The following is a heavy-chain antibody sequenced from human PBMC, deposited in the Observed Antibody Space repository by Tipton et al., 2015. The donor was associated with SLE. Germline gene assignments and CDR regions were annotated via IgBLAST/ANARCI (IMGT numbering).Heavy chain of an antibody. V-gene: IGHV3-48*03. J-gene: IGHJ4*01. D-gene: IGHD3-3*01. CDR3: VASRGVMSGYFDYYLDF. Sequence: SLRLSCAASGFTFSHYEMNWVRQAPGKGLEWVSYISNTGSTIYYADSVEGRFTISRDNAKTSLYLQMNSLRADDAAVYYCVASRGVMSGYFDYYLDFWGHGTLVTVSS. CDR1: GFTFSHYE. CDR2: ISNTGSTI.